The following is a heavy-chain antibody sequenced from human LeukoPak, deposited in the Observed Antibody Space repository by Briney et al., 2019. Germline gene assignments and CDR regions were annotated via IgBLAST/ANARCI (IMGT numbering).Heavy chain of an antibody. CDR1: GFTVSSNY. V-gene: IGHV3-66*02. J-gene: IGHJ3*02. CDR2: IYSGGST. CDR3: ARYLVVTDASDI. Sequence: QPGGSLRLSCAASGFTVSSNYMSWVGQAPGKGLEWVSVIYSGGSTYYADSVKGRFTISRDNSKNTLYLQMNSLRAEDTAVYYCARYLVVTDASDIWGQGAMVTVSS. D-gene: IGHD2-21*02.